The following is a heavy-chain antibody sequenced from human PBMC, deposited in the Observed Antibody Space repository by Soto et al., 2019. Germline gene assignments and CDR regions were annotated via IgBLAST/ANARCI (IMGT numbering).Heavy chain of an antibody. CDR2: ISSSSSTI. CDR1: GFTFSSYI. V-gene: IGHV3-48*01. Sequence: EGSLXLSCAASGFTFSSYIMNWVRQAPGKGLEWVSYISSSSSTIYYADSVKGRFTISRDNAKNSLYLQMNSLRAEDTAVYYCARDRVYYDILTGYYTYYYYGMDVWGQGTTVTVSS. CDR3: ARDRVYYDILTGYYTYYYYGMDV. J-gene: IGHJ6*02. D-gene: IGHD3-9*01.